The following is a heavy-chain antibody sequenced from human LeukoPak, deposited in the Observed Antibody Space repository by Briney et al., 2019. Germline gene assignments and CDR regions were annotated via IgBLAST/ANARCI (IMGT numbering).Heavy chain of an antibody. CDR3: ARGWLAETTVVTPYNY. CDR1: GGTFSSYD. J-gene: IGHJ4*02. CDR2: ITPIFGTA. V-gene: IGHV1-69*13. D-gene: IGHD4-23*01. Sequence: SVEVSCKASGGTFSSYDISWVRQAPGQGLEWMGGITPIFGTAKYAQKFQGRVTITAVESMSTAYMELSSLRSEDTAVYYCARGWLAETTVVTPYNYWGQGTLVTVSS.